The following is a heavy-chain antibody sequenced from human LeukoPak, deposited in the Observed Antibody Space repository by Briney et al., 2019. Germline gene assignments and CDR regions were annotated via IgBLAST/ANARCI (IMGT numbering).Heavy chain of an antibody. CDR3: AKGAEEYYDSSWFDI. D-gene: IGHD3-22*01. V-gene: IGHV3-30*18. CDR2: ISYEGSNK. CDR1: AFTFSSYG. Sequence: GGSLRLSCAASAFTFSSYGMHWVRQAPGKGLEWVAVISYEGSNKYYADSVKGRFTISRDNSKNTLYLQMNSLRAEDTAVYYCAKGAEEYYDSSWFDIWGQGTMVTVSS. J-gene: IGHJ3*02.